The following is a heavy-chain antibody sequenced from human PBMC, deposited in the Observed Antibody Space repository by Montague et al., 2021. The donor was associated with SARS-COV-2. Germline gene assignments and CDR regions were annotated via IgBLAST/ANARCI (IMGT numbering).Heavy chain of an antibody. CDR2: IYYSGST. Sequence: SETLSLTCTVSDGSISSGSYYWGWIRQPPGKGLEWIGSIYYSGSTYNNPSLKSRVTLSVDTSENHFSLKLSSVTAADTAVYYCARERSSGEDWGQGTLVTVSS. CDR1: DGSISSGSYY. CDR3: ARERSSGED. J-gene: IGHJ4*02. V-gene: IGHV4-39*02. D-gene: IGHD6-19*01.